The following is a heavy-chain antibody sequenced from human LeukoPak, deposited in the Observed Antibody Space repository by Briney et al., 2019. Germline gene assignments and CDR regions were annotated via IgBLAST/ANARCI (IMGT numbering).Heavy chain of an antibody. CDR3: ARDHFGYEFWSGYHPEPYYYYGMDV. V-gene: IGHV4-4*07. CDR1: GGSISSYY. CDR2: IYTSGST. J-gene: IGHJ6*02. Sequence: SETLSLTCTVSGGSISSYYWSWIRQPAGKGLEWIGRIYTSGSTNYNPSLKSRVTMSVDSSKNQFSLKLSSVTAADTAVFYCARDHFGYEFWSGYHPEPYYYYGMDVWGQGTTVTVSS. D-gene: IGHD3-3*01.